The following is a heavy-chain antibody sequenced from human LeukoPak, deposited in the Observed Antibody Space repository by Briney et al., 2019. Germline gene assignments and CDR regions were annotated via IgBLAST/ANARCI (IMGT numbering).Heavy chain of an antibody. J-gene: IGHJ4*02. V-gene: IGHV3-23*01. CDR3: AKDSYYDVLTGYRLDY. CDR1: GFTFSSYA. Sequence: GGSLRLSCAASGFTFSSYAINWVRQAPGKGLEWVSGISGRGVSIRYAGSVKGRFTLSRDNSKNTLFLQMNSLRPEDTAVYYCAKDSYYDVLTGYRLDYWGQGSLVTVSA. CDR2: ISGRGVSI. D-gene: IGHD3-9*01.